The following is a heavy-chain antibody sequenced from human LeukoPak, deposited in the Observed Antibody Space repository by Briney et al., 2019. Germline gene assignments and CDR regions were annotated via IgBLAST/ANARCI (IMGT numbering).Heavy chain of an antibody. J-gene: IGHJ5*02. Sequence: SETLSLTCTVSGGSISSSSYYWGWIRQPPGKGLGWIGSIYYSGSTYYNPSLKSRVTISVDTSKNQFSLKLSSVTAADTAVYYCARVPSAAGYNWFDPWGQGTLVTVSS. CDR3: ARVPSAAGYNWFDP. D-gene: IGHD6-13*01. CDR1: GGSISSSSYY. V-gene: IGHV4-39*07. CDR2: IYYSGST.